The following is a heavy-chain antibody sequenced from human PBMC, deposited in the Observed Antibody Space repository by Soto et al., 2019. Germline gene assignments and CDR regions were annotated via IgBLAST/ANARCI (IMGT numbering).Heavy chain of an antibody. CDR3: ASVTRTCISTSCYRYYYGMDV. CDR1: GGSVSSGSYY. J-gene: IGHJ6*02. D-gene: IGHD2-2*02. V-gene: IGHV4-61*01. CDR2: IYYSGST. Sequence: QVQLQESGPGLVKPSETLSLTCTVSGGSVSSGSYYWSWIRQPPGKGLEWIGYIYYSGSTNYNPSLNSQVTISVDPSKNQFSLKLSSVTAADTAVYYCASVTRTCISTSCYRYYYGMDVWGQGTTVTVSS.